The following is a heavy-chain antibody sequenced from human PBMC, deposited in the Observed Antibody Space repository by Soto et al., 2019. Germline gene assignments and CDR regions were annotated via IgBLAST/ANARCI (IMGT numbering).Heavy chain of an antibody. J-gene: IGHJ6*02. CDR1: GFSLTTGRMG. V-gene: IGHV2-26*01. Sequence: QGTLKESGPVLVKPTETLTLTCTVSGFSLTTGRMGVSWIRQSPGKALEWIAHIFSDNERSYSTSMHGRLTIATDSSGSQAVLSMTNLEPVHSGTYYCVRVTADSYHFYSGMDVWGQGTTVTVS. CDR3: VRVTADSYHFYSGMDV. D-gene: IGHD2-21*02. CDR2: IFSDNER.